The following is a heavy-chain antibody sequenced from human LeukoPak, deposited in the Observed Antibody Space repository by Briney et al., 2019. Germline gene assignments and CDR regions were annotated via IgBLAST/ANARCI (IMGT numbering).Heavy chain of an antibody. CDR1: GFTFSSYA. J-gene: IGHJ4*02. V-gene: IGHV3-23*01. CDR2: ISSSGTST. Sequence: GGSLRLSCAASGFTFSSYAMSWVRQAPGRGLEWVSAISSSGTSTYYADSVKGRFTISRDNSKNTLYLQVNSLRAEDTAVYYCANQYYYDSSGYPSPTHDHWGQGTLVTVSS. D-gene: IGHD3-22*01. CDR3: ANQYYYDSSGYPSPTHDH.